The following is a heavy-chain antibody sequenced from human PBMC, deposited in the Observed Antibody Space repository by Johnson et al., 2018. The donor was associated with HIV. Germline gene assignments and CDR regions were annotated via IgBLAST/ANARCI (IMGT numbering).Heavy chain of an antibody. J-gene: IGHJ3*02. V-gene: IGHV3-66*01. D-gene: IGHD3-10*01. CDR2: IYSGGST. CDR1: GFTFSSNY. CDR3: ARGLLWFGELLEAFDI. Sequence: EVQLVEFGGGLVQPGGSLRLSCAASGFTFSSNYMSWVRQAPGKGLEWVSVIYSGGSTFYADSVKGRFTISRDNSKNTLYLQMNSLRTEDTAVYYCARGLLWFGELLEAFDIWGQGTMVTVSS.